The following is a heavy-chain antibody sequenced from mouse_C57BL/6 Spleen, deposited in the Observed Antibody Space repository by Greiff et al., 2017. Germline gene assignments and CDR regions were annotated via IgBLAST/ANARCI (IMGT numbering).Heavy chain of an antibody. CDR1: GFNIKDYY. CDR2: IDPEDGAT. Sequence: VQLKESGAELVRPGASVKLSCTASGFNIKDYYMHWVQQRPEQGLEWIGRIDPEDGATDYAPELQSKATMTADTSSNAAYQQLSSLTSEDTAVYYCTTLYYYGSSRDYWGQGTTLTVSS. CDR3: TTLYYYGSSRDY. D-gene: IGHD1-1*01. J-gene: IGHJ2*01. V-gene: IGHV14-1*01.